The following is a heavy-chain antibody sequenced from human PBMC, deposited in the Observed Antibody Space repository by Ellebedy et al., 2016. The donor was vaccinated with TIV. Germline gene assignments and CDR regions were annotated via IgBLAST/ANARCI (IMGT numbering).Heavy chain of an antibody. D-gene: IGHD2-2*01. CDR2: IHYSGST. CDR1: GGSISSGGYY. CDR3: ARVGLWCSTTTCPHYFDY. V-gene: IGHV4-31*03. Sequence: SETLSLXCTVSGGSISSGGYYWSWIRQYPGKGLEWIGYIHYSGSTYYNPSLKSRVSISVDTSKNQLSLNLTSVTAADTAVYYCARVGLWCSTTTCPHYFDYWGQGTLVTVSS. J-gene: IGHJ4*02.